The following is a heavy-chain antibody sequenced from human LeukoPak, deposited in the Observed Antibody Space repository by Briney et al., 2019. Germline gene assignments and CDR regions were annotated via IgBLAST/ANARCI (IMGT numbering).Heavy chain of an antibody. V-gene: IGHV3-30*18. D-gene: IGHD2-2*01. CDR2: ISYDGNYK. CDR3: AKFPPYCSSTSCNDAFDI. J-gene: IGHJ3*02. Sequence: PGGSLRLSCAASGLTFSSYGMHWVRQAPGKGLEWVAVISYDGNYKYYADSVKGRFTISRDNSKNTLCLQMNSLRAEDTAVYYCAKFPPYCSSTSCNDAFDIWGQGTMVTVSS. CDR1: GLTFSSYG.